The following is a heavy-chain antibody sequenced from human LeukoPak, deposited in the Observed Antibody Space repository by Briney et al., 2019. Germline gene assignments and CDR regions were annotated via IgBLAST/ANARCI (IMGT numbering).Heavy chain of an antibody. CDR2: IKQDGSEK. Sequence: GGSLRLSCAASGFTFSSYWMSWVRQAPGKGLEWVANIKQDGSEKYYVDSVKGRFTISRDNAKNSLYLQRNSLRAEDTAVYYCARDPDFWSGYYGDYWGQGTLVTVSS. CDR1: GFTFSSYW. J-gene: IGHJ4*02. D-gene: IGHD3-3*01. CDR3: ARDPDFWSGYYGDY. V-gene: IGHV3-7*01.